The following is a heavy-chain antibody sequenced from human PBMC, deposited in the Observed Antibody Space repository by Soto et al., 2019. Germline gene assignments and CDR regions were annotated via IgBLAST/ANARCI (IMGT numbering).Heavy chain of an antibody. CDR2: IWYDGSNK. CDR1: GFTFSSYG. CDR3: ARDVGIKGVRTWYYYGMDV. J-gene: IGHJ6*02. D-gene: IGHD3-10*01. V-gene: IGHV3-33*01. Sequence: GGSLRLSCAASGFTFSSYGMHWVRQAPGKGLEWVAVIWYDGSNKYYADSVKGRFTISRDNSKNTLYLQMNSLRAEDTAVYYCARDVGIKGVRTWYYYGMDVWGQGTTVTVSS.